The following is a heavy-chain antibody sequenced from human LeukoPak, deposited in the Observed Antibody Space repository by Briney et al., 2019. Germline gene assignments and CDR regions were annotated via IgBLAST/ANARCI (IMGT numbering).Heavy chain of an antibody. J-gene: IGHJ4*02. CDR1: GGSISSNY. D-gene: IGHD2-15*01. V-gene: IGHV4-4*07. Sequence: SETLSLTCTVSGGSISSNYWSWIRQPAGKGLEWIGRIYTSGSTNYNPSLKSRVTMSVDTSKSQFSLKLSSVTAADTAVYYCARRVVVAANIYYFDYWGQGTLVTVSS. CDR3: ARRVVVAANIYYFDY. CDR2: IYTSGST.